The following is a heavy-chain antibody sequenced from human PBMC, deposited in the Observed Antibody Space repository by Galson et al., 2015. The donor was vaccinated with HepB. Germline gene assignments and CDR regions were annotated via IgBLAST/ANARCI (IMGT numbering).Heavy chain of an antibody. D-gene: IGHD3-9*01. CDR3: ARGFYDILTGYSDAFDI. Sequence: SVKVSCKASGYTFTNHDINWVRQATGQGLEWMGWMNPNSGNTGYAQKFQGRVTMTRNTSISTAYMELSSLRSEDTAVYYCARGFYDILTGYSDAFDIWGQGTMVTVSS. CDR1: GYTFTNHD. V-gene: IGHV1-8*01. J-gene: IGHJ3*02. CDR2: MNPNSGNT.